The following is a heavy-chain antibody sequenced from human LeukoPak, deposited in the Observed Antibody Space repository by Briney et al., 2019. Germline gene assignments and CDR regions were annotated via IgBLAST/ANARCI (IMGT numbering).Heavy chain of an antibody. D-gene: IGHD3-10*01. V-gene: IGHV4-39*01. CDR3: ARRWFGELYAFDI. Sequence: SETLSLTCTVSGGSITSNSYYWGWIRQPPGKGLKWIGTMYYSGNTYYNPSLRSRVTISVDTSKNQFSLKLTSVTSADTAVYYCARRWFGELYAFDIWGQGTMVTVSS. CDR2: MYYSGNT. CDR1: GGSITSNSYY. J-gene: IGHJ3*02.